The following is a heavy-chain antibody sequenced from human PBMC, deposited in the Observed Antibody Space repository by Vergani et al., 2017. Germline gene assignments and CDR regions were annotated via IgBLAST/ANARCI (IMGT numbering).Heavy chain of an antibody. CDR2: ISWDGGST. V-gene: IGHV3-43*01. CDR1: GFTFDDYT. CDR3: AQVASLRSYYYYYYMDV. J-gene: IGHJ6*03. Sequence: EVQLVESGGVVVQPGGSLRLSCAASGFTFDDYTMHWVRQAPGKGLEWVSLISWDGGSTYYADSVKGRFTISRDNSKNSLYLQMNSLRTEDTALYYCAQVASLRSYYYYYYMDVWGKGTTVTVSS. D-gene: IGHD2-21*01.